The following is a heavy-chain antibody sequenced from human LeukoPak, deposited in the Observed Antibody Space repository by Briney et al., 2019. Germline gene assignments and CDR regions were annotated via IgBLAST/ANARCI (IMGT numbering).Heavy chain of an antibody. J-gene: IGHJ4*02. V-gene: IGHV3-23*01. CDR1: GFTFSNYA. CDR2: ISGSGGST. D-gene: IGHD4-17*01. Sequence: PGGSLRLSCAASGFTFSNYAMSWVRQAPGKGLEWVSAISGSGGSTHFADSVKGRFTVSRDNSKNTLYLQMNSLRAEDTAVYYCATVWDDGDYANPYWGQGTLAAVSS. CDR3: ATVWDDGDYANPY.